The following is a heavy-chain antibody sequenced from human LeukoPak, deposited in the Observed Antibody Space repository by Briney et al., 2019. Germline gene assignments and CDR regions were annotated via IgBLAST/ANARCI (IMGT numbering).Heavy chain of an antibody. D-gene: IGHD5-18*01. Sequence: GASVKVSCKVSGYTLTELSMHWVRQAPGKGLEWVGGFDPEDGEIIYAQKFQGRVTMTEDTSTDTAYMELSSLRSEDTAVYYCATSGYSYGCLDYWGQGTLVTVSS. V-gene: IGHV1-24*01. J-gene: IGHJ4*02. CDR3: ATSGYSYGCLDY. CDR2: FDPEDGEI. CDR1: GYTLTELS.